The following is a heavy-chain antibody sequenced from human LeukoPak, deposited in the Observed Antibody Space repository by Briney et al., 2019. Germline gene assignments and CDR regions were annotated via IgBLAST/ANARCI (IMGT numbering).Heavy chain of an antibody. CDR2: INPNTGGA. J-gene: IGHJ3*01. CDR1: GYTFSNYY. CDR3: ATTYSNNAFDV. Sequence: ASVKVSCKTSGYTFSNYYIHWLRQAPGQGLEWMGRINPNTGGANYAQNFQGRVTMTRDTSTSTAYMDLSRLTSDDTAIYYCATTYSNNAFDVWGQGTVVTVSS. D-gene: IGHD2-15*01. V-gene: IGHV1-2*06.